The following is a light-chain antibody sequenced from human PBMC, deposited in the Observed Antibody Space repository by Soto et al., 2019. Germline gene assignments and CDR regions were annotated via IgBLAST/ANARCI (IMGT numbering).Light chain of an antibody. V-gene: IGKV3-15*01. CDR1: LTVSRN. CDR2: GAS. CDR3: QHYNVWPPVRT. J-gene: IGKJ1*01. Sequence: EIVMTQSPATLSVSPGEGATLSCRASLTVSRNVAWYQQKPGQAPRLLIYGASTRPTGVPARFSGSGSGTEFTLTISSRQSDDFAVYFCQHYNVWPPVRTFGQGTKVEIK.